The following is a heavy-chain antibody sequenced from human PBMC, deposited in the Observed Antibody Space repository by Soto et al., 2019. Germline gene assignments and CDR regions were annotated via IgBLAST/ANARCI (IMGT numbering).Heavy chain of an antibody. CDR2: ISAYNGNT. D-gene: IGHD3-22*01. J-gene: IGHJ4*02. CDR1: GHAFTSYG. CDR3: ARVPRDYYDSSGSVDY. Sequence: ASVKVSCKASGHAFTSYGISWVRQAPGQGLEWMGWISAYNGNTNYAQKLQGRVTMTTDTSTSTAYMELRSLRSDDTAVYYCARVPRDYYDSSGSVDYWGQGTLVTVSS. V-gene: IGHV1-18*01.